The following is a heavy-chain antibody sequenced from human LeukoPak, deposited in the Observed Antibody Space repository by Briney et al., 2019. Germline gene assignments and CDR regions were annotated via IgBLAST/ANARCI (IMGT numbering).Heavy chain of an antibody. D-gene: IGHD2-2*01. CDR2: INPNSGGT. CDR3: ARVCSSTSCSPRRPWFDP. J-gene: IGHJ5*02. CDR1: GYTFTGYY. V-gene: IGHV1-2*06. Sequence: ASVKVSCKASGYTFTGYYMHWVRQAPGQGLEWMGRINPNSGGTNYAQKFQGRVTMTRDTSISTAYMELSRLRSDDTAVYYCARVCSSTSCSPRRPWFDPWGQGTLVTVSS.